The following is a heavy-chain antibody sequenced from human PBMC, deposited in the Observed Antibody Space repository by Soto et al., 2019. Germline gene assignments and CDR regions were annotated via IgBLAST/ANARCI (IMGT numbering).Heavy chain of an antibody. CDR2: IYYSGST. D-gene: IGHD4-17*01. J-gene: IGHJ5*02. CDR3: ARSVDFGDYDWFDP. Sequence: QVQLQESGPGLVKPSQTLSLTCTVSGGSISSGGYYWSWIRQHPGKGLEWIGYIYYSGSTYYNPSLKSRVTISVDTSKNQFSLKLSSVTAADTAVYYCARSVDFGDYDWFDPWGQGTLVTVSS. CDR1: GGSISSGGYY. V-gene: IGHV4-31*03.